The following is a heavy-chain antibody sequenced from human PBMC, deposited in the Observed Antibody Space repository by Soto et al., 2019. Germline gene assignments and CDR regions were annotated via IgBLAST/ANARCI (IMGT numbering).Heavy chain of an antibody. CDR2: IKSKTDGGTT. Sequence: EVQLVESGGGLVKPGGSLRLSCAASGFTFSNVWMNWVRQAPGKGLEWVGRIKSKTDGGTTDYAAPVKGRFTISRDDSKNTLYLQMNSLQTEDTRVYYCTPLALKYSTGWYEFSDWGQGTLVTVSS. D-gene: IGHD6-19*01. CDR3: TPLALKYSTGWYEFSD. CDR1: GFTFSNVW. V-gene: IGHV3-15*07. J-gene: IGHJ4*02.